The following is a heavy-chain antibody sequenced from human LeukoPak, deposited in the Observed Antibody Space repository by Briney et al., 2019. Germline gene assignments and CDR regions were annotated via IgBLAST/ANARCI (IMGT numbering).Heavy chain of an antibody. CDR1: GGSISSYY. J-gene: IGHJ4*02. CDR2: IYYSGST. CDR3: ARARSGSIYYFDY. Sequence: SGTLSLTCTVSGGSISSYYWSWIRQPPGKGLEWIGYIYYSGSTNYNPSLKSRVTISVDTSKNHFSLKLSSVTAADTAVYYCARARSGSIYYFDYWGQGTLVTVSS. D-gene: IGHD3-10*01. V-gene: IGHV4-59*08.